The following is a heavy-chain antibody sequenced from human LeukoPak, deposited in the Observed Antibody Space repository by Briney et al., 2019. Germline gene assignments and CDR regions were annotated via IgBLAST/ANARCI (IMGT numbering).Heavy chain of an antibody. J-gene: IGHJ4*02. CDR3: ARRREGEYYFDY. CDR1: GGSISSYY. CDR2: IYYSGST. D-gene: IGHD3-16*01. V-gene: IGHV4-59*08. Sequence: SETLSLTCTVSGGSISSYYWSWIRQPPGKGLEWIGYIYYSGSTNYNPSLKSRATISVDTSKNQFSLKLSSVTAADTAVYYCARRREGEYYFDYWGQGTLVTVSS.